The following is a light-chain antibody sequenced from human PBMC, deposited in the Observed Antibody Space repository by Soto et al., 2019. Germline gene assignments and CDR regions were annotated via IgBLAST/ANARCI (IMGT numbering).Light chain of an antibody. V-gene: IGKV1-5*01. CDR1: ETISSW. CDR2: DAS. J-gene: IGKJ1*01. CDR3: QQYHSFFSVT. Sequence: DIQMTQSPSTLSASVGDRVTITCRASETISSWLAWYQRKEGKAPKLLIYDASTLESGVPPRFSGSRSGTEFTLTISSLQPDDCGTYYCQQYHSFFSVTFGQGTKVDIK.